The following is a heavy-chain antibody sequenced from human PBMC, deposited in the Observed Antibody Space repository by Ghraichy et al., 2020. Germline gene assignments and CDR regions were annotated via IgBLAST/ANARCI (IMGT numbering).Heavy chain of an antibody. CDR2: INSDGIST. J-gene: IGHJ4*02. V-gene: IGHV3-74*01. CDR1: GFTFSCYW. Sequence: GESLNISCATSGFTFSCYWMYWVRQAPGKGLVWVSRINSDGISTNYADSVKGRFTISRDNAKSTLYLQMKSLSAEDTAVYYCVRVQRWANENDYWGQGPLVTVSS. D-gene: IGHD5-24*01. CDR3: VRVQRWANENDY.